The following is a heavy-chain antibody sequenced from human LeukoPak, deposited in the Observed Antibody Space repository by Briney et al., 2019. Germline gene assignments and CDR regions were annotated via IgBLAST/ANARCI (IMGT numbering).Heavy chain of an antibody. J-gene: IGHJ3*02. CDR1: GYTFTGYY. CDR2: INPNSGDT. CDR3: ARGQYYYDSSGYLNAFDI. V-gene: IGHV1-2*02. D-gene: IGHD3-22*01. Sequence: GASVKVSCKASGYTFTGYYMHWVRQAPGQGLEWMGWINPNSGDTNYAQKFQGRVTMTRDTSISTAYMELSRLRSDDTAVYYCARGQYYYDSSGYLNAFDIWGQGTMVTVSS.